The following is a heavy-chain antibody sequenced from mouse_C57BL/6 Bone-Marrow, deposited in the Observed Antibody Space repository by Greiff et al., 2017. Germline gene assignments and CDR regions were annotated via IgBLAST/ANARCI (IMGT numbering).Heavy chain of an antibody. D-gene: IGHD2-4*01. CDR3: ARIYYDLVSNYYAMDY. Sequence: VQLQQSGPVLVKPGASVKMSCKASGYTFTDYYMNWVKQSHGKSLEWIGVINPYNGGTSYTQKFKGKATLTVDKSSSTAYMELNSLTSEDSAVYYCARIYYDLVSNYYAMDYWGQGTSVTVSS. V-gene: IGHV1-19*01. J-gene: IGHJ4*01. CDR2: INPYNGGT. CDR1: GYTFTDYY.